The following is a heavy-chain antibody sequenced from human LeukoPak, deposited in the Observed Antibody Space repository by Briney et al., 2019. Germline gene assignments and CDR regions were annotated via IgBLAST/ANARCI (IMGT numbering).Heavy chain of an antibody. J-gene: IGHJ3*01. Sequence: GESLKISCKGSGDKFNADWIAWVRQMPRQGLEWMGIIYPDDSDTRYSPSFQGQVTISAYKSVSIAYLQWSSLKASETAMYYCARPNITSYYDSRGYDGFDVWGQGTMVIVSS. CDR1: GDKFNADW. D-gene: IGHD3-22*01. V-gene: IGHV5-51*01. CDR2: IYPDDSDT. CDR3: ARPNITSYYDSRGYDGFDV.